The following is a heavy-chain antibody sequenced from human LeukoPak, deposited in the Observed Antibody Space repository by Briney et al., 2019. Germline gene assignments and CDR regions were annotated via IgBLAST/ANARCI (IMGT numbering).Heavy chain of an antibody. CDR1: GSTVSSNY. CDR2: IYSGGST. D-gene: IGHD4-23*01. CDR3: ARVVTQASDAFDI. J-gene: IGHJ3*02. V-gene: IGHV3-66*01. Sequence: GSLRLSCAASGSTVSSNYMSSVRQAPGKGLEWVSVIYSGGSTYYADSVKGRFTISRDNSKNTLYLQMNSLRAEDTAVYYCARVVTQASDAFDIWGQGTMVTVSS.